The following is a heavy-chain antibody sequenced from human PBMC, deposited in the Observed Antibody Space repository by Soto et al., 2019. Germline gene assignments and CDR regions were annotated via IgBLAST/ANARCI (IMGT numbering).Heavy chain of an antibody. CDR1: GFTFSDYY. J-gene: IGHJ6*03. Sequence: GGSLRPSCAASGFTFSDYYMSWIRQAPGKGLEWVSYISSSGSTIYYADSVKGRFTISRDNAKNSLYLQMNSLRAEDTAVYYCARCPYYYYMDVWGKGTTVTVSS. CDR2: ISSSGSTI. V-gene: IGHV3-11*01. CDR3: ARCPYYYYMDV.